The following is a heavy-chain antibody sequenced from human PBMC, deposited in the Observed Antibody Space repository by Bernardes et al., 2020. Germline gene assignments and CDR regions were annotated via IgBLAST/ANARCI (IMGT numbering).Heavy chain of an antibody. J-gene: IGHJ4*02. Sequence: SETLSLTCTVSGGSINSGGHYWNWIRQRPGQGLEWIASIYYTGSSFLNPSLESRVTISVDTSENQFSMKMNSVTVADTAVYYCARGGAAAGLLDSWGQGTLVPVSS. D-gene: IGHD6-13*01. CDR1: GGSINSGGHY. V-gene: IGHV4-31*03. CDR2: IYYTGSS. CDR3: ARGGAAAGLLDS.